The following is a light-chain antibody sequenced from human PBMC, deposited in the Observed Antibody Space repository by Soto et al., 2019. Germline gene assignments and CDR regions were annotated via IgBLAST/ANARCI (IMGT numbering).Light chain of an antibody. CDR3: QQRSNWPPT. CDR1: QSVSSSY. V-gene: IGKV3D-20*02. Sequence: EIVLTQSPLTRSLSPGERATLSCMASQSVSSSYLAWYQQKPGQAPRLLIYDASNRATGIPARFSGSGSGTDFTLTISSLEPEDFAVYYCQQRSNWPPTFGQGTRLEIK. J-gene: IGKJ5*01. CDR2: DAS.